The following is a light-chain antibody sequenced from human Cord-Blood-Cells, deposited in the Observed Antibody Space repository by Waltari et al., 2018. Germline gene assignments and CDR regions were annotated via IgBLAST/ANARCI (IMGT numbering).Light chain of an antibody. CDR3: QQSYSTPGT. Sequence: IQMTKSPSSLSASVGDRVTITCRASQSISSDLNWSQQKPGKAPKLLIYAASSLQSGFPSRFSGSGAGTEFALTISSLQPEDFVTYYCQQSYSTPGTFGQGTKVEIK. CDR1: QSISSD. CDR2: AAS. V-gene: IGKV1-39*01. J-gene: IGKJ1*01.